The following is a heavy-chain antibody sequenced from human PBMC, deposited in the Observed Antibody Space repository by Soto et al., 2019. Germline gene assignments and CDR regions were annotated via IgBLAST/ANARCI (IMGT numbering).Heavy chain of an antibody. Sequence: GGSLRLSCAASVFTVSSNYMSWVRQAPGKGLEWVSVIYSGGSTYYADSVKGRFTISRDNSKNTLYLQMNSLRAEDTAVYYCARVRDGYNSRADAFDIWGQGTMVTVSS. CDR3: ARVRDGYNSRADAFDI. J-gene: IGHJ3*02. CDR1: VFTVSSNY. CDR2: IYSGGST. V-gene: IGHV3-53*01. D-gene: IGHD5-12*01.